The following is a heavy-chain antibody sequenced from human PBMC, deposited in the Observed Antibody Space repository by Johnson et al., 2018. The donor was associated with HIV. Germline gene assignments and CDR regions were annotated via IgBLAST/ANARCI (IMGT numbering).Heavy chain of an antibody. Sequence: QVQLVESGGGVVQPGRSLRLSCAASGFTFSSYGMHWVRQAPGKGLEWVAVISYDGSNKYYADSVKGRFTIPRDNSKNTLFLQMNSLRDEDTAVYFCAKGGVWEIPLGFGAVDFWGQGTMVSASS. CDR2: ISYDGSNK. CDR1: GFTFSSYG. V-gene: IGHV3-30*18. D-gene: IGHD1-26*01. CDR3: AKGGVWEIPLGFGAVDF. J-gene: IGHJ3*01.